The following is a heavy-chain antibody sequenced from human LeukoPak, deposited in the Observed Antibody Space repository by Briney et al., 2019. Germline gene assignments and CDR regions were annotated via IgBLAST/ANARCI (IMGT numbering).Heavy chain of an antibody. J-gene: IGHJ5*02. V-gene: IGHV4-39*07. Sequence: SETLSLTCTVSGGSISSGSYYWGWIRQPPGKVLEWIGSIYYSGGTYYNPSLKSRVTISVDTSKNQFSLKLSSVTAADTAVYYCARDQVLLSRGFDPWGQGTLVTVSS. CDR2: IYYSGGT. D-gene: IGHD3-10*01. CDR1: GGSISSGSYY. CDR3: ARDQVLLSRGFDP.